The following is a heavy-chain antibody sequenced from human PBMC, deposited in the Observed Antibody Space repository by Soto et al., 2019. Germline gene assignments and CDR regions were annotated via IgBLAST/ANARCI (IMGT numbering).Heavy chain of an antibody. CDR1: GFTFSSYA. V-gene: IGHV3-30-3*01. D-gene: IGHD4-4*01. CDR3: ARGSGSNYVFLVY. CDR2: ISYDGSNK. Sequence: QPGGSLRLSCAASGFTFSSYAMHWVRQAPGKGLEWVAVISYDGSNKYYADSVKGRFTISRDNSKNTLYLQMNSLRAEDTAVYYCARGSGSNYVFLVYWGQGTLVTVSS. J-gene: IGHJ1*01.